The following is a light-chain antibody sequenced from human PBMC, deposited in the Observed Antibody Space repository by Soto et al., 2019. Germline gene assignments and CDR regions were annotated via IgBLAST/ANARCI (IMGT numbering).Light chain of an antibody. V-gene: IGKV3-15*01. CDR1: QSVSSSY. J-gene: IGKJ1*01. CDR2: GAS. CDR3: QLYKHWPRT. Sequence: ETVLTQSPGTLSLSPGERPTLSCMASQSVSSSYLAWYQQKPGQAHRXXIYGASTRATGIPARFSGSGSETEFTLTISSLKSEDFAMDYGQLYKHWPRTFGQGTKVDIK.